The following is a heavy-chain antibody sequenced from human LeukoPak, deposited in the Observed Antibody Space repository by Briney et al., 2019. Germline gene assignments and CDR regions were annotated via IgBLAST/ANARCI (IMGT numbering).Heavy chain of an antibody. CDR1: GYTFTSYG. D-gene: IGHD3-10*01. CDR3: ARDLEVRGVIPNVYGMDV. V-gene: IGHV1-18*01. CDR2: ISAYNGNT. J-gene: IGHJ6*02. Sequence: ASVKVSCKASGYTFTSYGISWVRQAPGQGLEWMGWISAYNGNTNYAQKLQGRVTMTTGTSTSTAYMELRSLRSDDTAVYYCARDLEVRGVIPNVYGMDVWGQGTTVTVSS.